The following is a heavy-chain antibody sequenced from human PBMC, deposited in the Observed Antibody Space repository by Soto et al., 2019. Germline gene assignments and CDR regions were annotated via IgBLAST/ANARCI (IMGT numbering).Heavy chain of an antibody. J-gene: IGHJ2*01. CDR3: ARGARGDTAMVILSAYRYFDL. V-gene: IGHV3-53*02. D-gene: IGHD5-18*01. CDR1: GFTVSSNY. Sequence: EVQLVETGGGLIQPGGSLRLSCAASGFTVSSNYMSWVRQAPGKGLEWVSVIYSGGSTYYADSVKGRFTISRDNSKNTLYLQMNSLRAEDTAVYYCARGARGDTAMVILSAYRYFDLWGRGTLVTVSS. CDR2: IYSGGST.